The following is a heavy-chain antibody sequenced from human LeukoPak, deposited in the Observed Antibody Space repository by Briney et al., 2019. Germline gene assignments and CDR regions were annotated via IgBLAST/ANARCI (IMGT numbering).Heavy chain of an antibody. CDR2: IYPGDSDT. D-gene: IGHD6-13*01. Sequence: GESLKISCKTSGYSFTTYWIGWVRQMPGKGLEWMGIIYPGDSDTRYSPSFQGQVTISADRSISTAYLQWSSLKASDIGMYYCARQSQGGSSKWYYYWGQGALVTVSS. J-gene: IGHJ4*02. V-gene: IGHV5-51*01. CDR3: ARQSQGGSSKWYYY. CDR1: GYSFTTYW.